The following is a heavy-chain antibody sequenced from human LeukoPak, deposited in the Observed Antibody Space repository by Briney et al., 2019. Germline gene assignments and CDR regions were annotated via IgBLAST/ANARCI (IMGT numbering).Heavy chain of an antibody. V-gene: IGHV1-46*01. CDR1: GYTFTSYY. J-gene: IGHJ4*02. CDR2: INPSGGST. Sequence: GASVKVSCKASGYTFTSYYMHWVRQAPGQGLEWMGIINPSGGSTSYAQKFQGRVTMTRDTSTSTVYMELSSLRSEDTAVHYCARVGSGGHGDYWGQGTLVTVSS. CDR3: ARVGSGGHGDY. D-gene: IGHD4-23*01.